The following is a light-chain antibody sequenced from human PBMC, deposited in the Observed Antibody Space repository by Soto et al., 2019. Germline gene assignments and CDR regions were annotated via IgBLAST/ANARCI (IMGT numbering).Light chain of an antibody. Sequence: DIVMTQSPDSLAVSLGERATINCKSSQSVLYSSNNENSLAWYQQKPGQPPKLLIYWASTRESGVPDRVSGGGSGPDFTLAISSLQAEDGAVYYCQRYYSVPPTFGQGTKVEI. V-gene: IGKV4-1*01. J-gene: IGKJ1*01. CDR1: QSVLYSSNNENS. CDR3: QRYYSVPPT. CDR2: WAS.